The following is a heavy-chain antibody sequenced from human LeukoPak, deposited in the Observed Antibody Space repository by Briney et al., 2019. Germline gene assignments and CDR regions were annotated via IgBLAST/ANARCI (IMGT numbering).Heavy chain of an antibody. Sequence: SETLSLTCTVSGGSISSSSYYWGWIRQPPGKGLEWIGSIYYSGSTYYNPSLKSRVTISVDTSKNQFSLKLSSVTAADTAVYYCARAPTTVTTVFDYWGQGTLVTVSS. D-gene: IGHD4-11*01. CDR2: IYYSGST. V-gene: IGHV4-39*07. CDR1: GGSISSSSYY. J-gene: IGHJ4*02. CDR3: ARAPTTVTTVFDY.